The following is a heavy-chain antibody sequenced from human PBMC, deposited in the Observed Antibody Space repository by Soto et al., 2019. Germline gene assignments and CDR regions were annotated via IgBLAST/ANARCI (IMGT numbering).Heavy chain of an antibody. J-gene: IGHJ4*02. CDR3: ESAPRLLIWFGELPD. D-gene: IGHD3-10*01. Sequence: QVQLQESGPGLVKPAQTLSLTCTVSGGSISSPNFYWSWIRQHPGKGLEWIGHIYYNVTTYYNPTLKSRVSISVDTAKNQFSLKLSSVTAAATAVYYCESAPRLLIWFGELPDWGRGTLVTVSS. CDR2: IYYNVTT. CDR1: GGSISSPNFY. V-gene: IGHV4-31*03.